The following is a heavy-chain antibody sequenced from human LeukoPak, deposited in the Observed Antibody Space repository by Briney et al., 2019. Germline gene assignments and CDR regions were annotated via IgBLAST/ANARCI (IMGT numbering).Heavy chain of an antibody. D-gene: IGHD5-18*01. CDR3: AISPERGYSYGFDS. J-gene: IGHJ4*02. V-gene: IGHV1-69*01. Sequence: EASVKVSCKASGGTFSSYAISWVRQAPGQGLEWMGGIIPSVGTANYAQQFHGRVTITADESTSTAYIELSSLRSADKAVYYCAISPERGYSYGFDSWGQGTLVTVSS. CDR2: IIPSVGTA. CDR1: GGTFSSYA.